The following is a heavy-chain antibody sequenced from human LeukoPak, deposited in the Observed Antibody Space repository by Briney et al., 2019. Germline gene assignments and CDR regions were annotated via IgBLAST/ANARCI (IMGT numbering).Heavy chain of an antibody. CDR2: VSYGGSNK. J-gene: IGHJ4*02. Sequence: GTSLRLSCAASGFTFESYTIHWVRQAPGKGLEWVALVSYGGSNKYYIDSVKGRFTISRDNAKNTLYLQMNSLRAEDTALYYCARSSGRAVAEFDYWGQGTLATVSS. CDR3: ARSSGRAVAEFDY. CDR1: GFTFESYT. V-gene: IGHV3-30-3*01. D-gene: IGHD6-19*01.